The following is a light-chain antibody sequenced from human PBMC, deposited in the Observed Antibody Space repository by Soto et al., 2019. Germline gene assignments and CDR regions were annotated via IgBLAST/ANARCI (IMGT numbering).Light chain of an antibody. CDR3: QQYNNWPQT. V-gene: IGKV3-15*01. CDR2: RAS. CDR1: QSINSN. J-gene: IGKJ1*01. Sequence: IVLTQSPATLSVSPGERATLSCRASQSINSNLDWYQQKPGQAPRLLMFRASIRATGFPARFSGSGSGTEFNITISSLQSEDSAIYYCQQYNNWPQTFGQGTKV.